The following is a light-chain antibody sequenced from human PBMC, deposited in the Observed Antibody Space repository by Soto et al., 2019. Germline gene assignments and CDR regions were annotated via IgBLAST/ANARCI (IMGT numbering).Light chain of an antibody. CDR2: GAS. V-gene: IGKV3-20*01. CDR3: QQHGSSPPT. CDR1: QSVSNSY. Sequence: EIVLTQSPGTLSLSPGERATLSCRASQSVSNSYLAWYQQKPGQAPRLLFYGASRRATGIPDRFSGSGSGTDCTLTISRLEPEDFAVYYCQQHGSSPPTFGQGTKVEIK. J-gene: IGKJ1*01.